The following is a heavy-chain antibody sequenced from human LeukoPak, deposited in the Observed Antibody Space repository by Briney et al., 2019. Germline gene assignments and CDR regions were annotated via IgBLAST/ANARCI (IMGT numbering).Heavy chain of an antibody. Sequence: ASVKVSCKAAGYTFTGYCMHWVRQAPGQGLEWMGWINANTGGTNYAQKFQGRVTMTGDTSISTAYMELSRLRSDDTAVYYCARDCDASGSYSLVTDYWGQGTLVTVSS. CDR3: ARDCDASGSYSLVTDY. CDR2: INANTGGT. V-gene: IGHV1-2*02. D-gene: IGHD3-10*01. J-gene: IGHJ4*02. CDR1: GYTFTGYC.